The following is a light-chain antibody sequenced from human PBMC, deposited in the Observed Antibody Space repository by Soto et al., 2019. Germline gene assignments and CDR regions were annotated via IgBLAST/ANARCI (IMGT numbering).Light chain of an antibody. Sequence: QSALTQPRSVSGSPGHSVTISCTGTSSDVGGYNFVSWYQQHPVKAPNLLIYDVTKRPSGVPDRFSGSKSGNTASLTISGLQTEDEAVYYCCSYAGSYVYVFGTGTKLTVL. CDR3: CSYAGSYVYV. J-gene: IGLJ1*01. CDR2: DVT. V-gene: IGLV2-11*01. CDR1: SSDVGGYNF.